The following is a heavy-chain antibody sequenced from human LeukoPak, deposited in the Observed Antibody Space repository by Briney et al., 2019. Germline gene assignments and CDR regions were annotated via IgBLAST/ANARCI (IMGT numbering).Heavy chain of an antibody. CDR1: GYTFTRYD. CDR3: TRHRYGDSGGDFDY. Sequence: ASVKVSCKASGYTFTRYDINWVRQATGQGLEWMGWMNPNSGNTGYAQKFQGRVTMTRNTSISTAYMELSSLRSQDTAVYFCTRHRYGDSGGDFDYWGQGTLVTVSS. V-gene: IGHV1-8*01. CDR2: MNPNSGNT. J-gene: IGHJ4*02. D-gene: IGHD4-17*01.